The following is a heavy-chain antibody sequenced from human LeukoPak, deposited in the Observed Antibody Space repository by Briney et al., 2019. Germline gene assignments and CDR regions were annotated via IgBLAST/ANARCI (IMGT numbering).Heavy chain of an antibody. Sequence: ASVKVSCKASGGTFSSYAISWVRQAPGQGLEWMGGIIPIFGTANYAQKFQGRVTITADESTSTAYMELSSLRSEDTAVYYCARGDCSSTSCYPYYYYYGMDVWGQGTTVTVSS. V-gene: IGHV1-69*01. CDR1: GGTFSSYA. CDR3: ARGDCSSTSCYPYYYYYGMDV. CDR2: IIPIFGTA. D-gene: IGHD2-2*01. J-gene: IGHJ6*02.